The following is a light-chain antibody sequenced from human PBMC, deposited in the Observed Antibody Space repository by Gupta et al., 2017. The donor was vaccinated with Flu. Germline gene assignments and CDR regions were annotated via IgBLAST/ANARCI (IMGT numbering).Light chain of an antibody. CDR3: QQYNSYLGT. V-gene: IGKV1-5*03. CDR2: KAS. CDR1: QSISSW. J-gene: IGKJ4*01. Sequence: DIQMTQSPSTLSASVGDRVTITCRASQSISSWLAWYQQKPGKAPKLLIYKASSLESGVPSRFSGSGSGTEFTLTISSLQPDDFATYYCQQYNSYLGTFGGGTKVEIK.